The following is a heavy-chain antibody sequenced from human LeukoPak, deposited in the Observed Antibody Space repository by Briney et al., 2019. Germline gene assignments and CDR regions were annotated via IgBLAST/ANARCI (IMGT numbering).Heavy chain of an antibody. D-gene: IGHD6-13*01. CDR2: INHSGST. CDR1: GGSFSGYY. J-gene: IGHJ3*02. V-gene: IGHV4-34*01. Sequence: PSETLSLTCAVYGGSFSGYYWSWIRQPPGKGLEWIGEINHSGSTNYNPSLKSRVTISVDTSKNQFSLKLSSVTAADTAVYYCARGLRSQQPLDAFDIWGQGTMVTVSS. CDR3: ARGLRSQQPLDAFDI.